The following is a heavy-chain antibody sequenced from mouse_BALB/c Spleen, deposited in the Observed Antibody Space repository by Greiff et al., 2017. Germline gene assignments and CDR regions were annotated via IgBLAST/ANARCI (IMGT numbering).Heavy chain of an antibody. J-gene: IGHJ4*01. D-gene: IGHD2-3*01. CDR3: ARKDGYYAMDY. Sequence: EVQLVESGGGLVKPGGSLKLSCAASGFTFSSYAMSWVRQTPEKRLEWVASISSGGSTYYPDSVKGRFTISRDNAKNTLYLQMSSLRSEDTAMYYCARKDGYYAMDYWGQGTSVTVSS. V-gene: IGHV5-6-5*01. CDR2: ISSGGST. CDR1: GFTFSSYA.